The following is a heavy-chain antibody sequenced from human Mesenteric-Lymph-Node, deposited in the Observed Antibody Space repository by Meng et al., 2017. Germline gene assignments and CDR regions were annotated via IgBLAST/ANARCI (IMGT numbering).Heavy chain of an antibody. Sequence: QVQMQESGPGLVKPSQTLSLTCTVSGGSISSGGYYWSWIRQHPGKGLEWIGYIHDSGSTYYNPSLKSRVTISADTSKNQFSLKLSSVTATDTAVYYCARRRGGSGRDCWGQGTLVTVSS. CDR3: ARRRGGSGRDC. J-gene: IGHJ4*02. V-gene: IGHV4-31*03. CDR2: IHDSGST. D-gene: IGHD3-10*01. CDR1: GGSISSGGYY.